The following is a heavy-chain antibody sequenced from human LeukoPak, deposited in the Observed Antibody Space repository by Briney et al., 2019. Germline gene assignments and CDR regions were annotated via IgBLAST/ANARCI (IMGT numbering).Heavy chain of an antibody. V-gene: IGHV3-23*01. CDR2: ISGSGGST. CDR3: ARGFYYYDSSGSKLGSDDAFDI. CDR1: GFTFSSYA. J-gene: IGHJ3*02. Sequence: GGSLRLSCAASGFTFSSYAMSWVRQAPGKGLEWVSTISGSGGSTYYADSVKGRFTISRDNAKNSLYLQMNSLRAEDTAVYYCARGFYYYDSSGSKLGSDDAFDIWGQGTMVTVSP. D-gene: IGHD3-22*01.